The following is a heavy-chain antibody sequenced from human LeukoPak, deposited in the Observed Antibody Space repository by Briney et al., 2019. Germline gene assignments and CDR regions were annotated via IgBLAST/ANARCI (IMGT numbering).Heavy chain of an antibody. CDR1: GYTFTGYY. CDR2: ILPNSDTT. CDR3: ARTSTAGTIYYYMDV. J-gene: IGHJ6*03. D-gene: IGHD6-13*01. Sequence: ASVKVSCKASGYTFTGYYIHWVRQAPGQRLEWMGRILPNSDTTNYAQKFQGRVTLTRDTSISTAYMELSRLTSDDTAIYYYARTSTAGTIYYYMDVWGKGTAVTVSS. V-gene: IGHV1-2*06.